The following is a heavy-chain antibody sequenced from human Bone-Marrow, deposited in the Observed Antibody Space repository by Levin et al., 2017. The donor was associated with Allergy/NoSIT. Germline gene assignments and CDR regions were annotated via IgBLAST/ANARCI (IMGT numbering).Heavy chain of an antibody. D-gene: IGHD2-15*01. V-gene: IGHV3-9*01. Sequence: GGSLRLSCAASGFTFDDYAVHWIRQAPGKGLEWVSGISWNSGDIVYADSVKGRFTISRDNGKKSVYLQMNSLKPEDTALYYCAKARNSGGRPDAFDIWGQGTMVTVSS. J-gene: IGHJ3*02. CDR1: GFTFDDYA. CDR3: AKARNSGGRPDAFDI. CDR2: ISWNSGDI.